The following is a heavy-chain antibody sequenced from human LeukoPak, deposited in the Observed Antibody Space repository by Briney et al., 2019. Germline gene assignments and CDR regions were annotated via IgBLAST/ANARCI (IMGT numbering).Heavy chain of an antibody. CDR1: GGSISSYY. D-gene: IGHD1-26*01. V-gene: IGHV4-59*04. CDR3: ARAFRARYFDL. J-gene: IGHJ2*01. Sequence: SETLSLTCTVSGGSISSYYWSWIRQPPGKGLEWIGIIYYSGSTYYNPSLKGRVTISVDTSKNQFSLKLSSVTAADTAVCYCARAFRARYFDLWGRGTLVTVSS. CDR2: IYYSGST.